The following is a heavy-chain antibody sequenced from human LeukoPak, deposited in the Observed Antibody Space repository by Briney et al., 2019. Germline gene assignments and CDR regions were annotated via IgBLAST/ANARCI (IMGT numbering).Heavy chain of an antibody. Sequence: GGSLRLSCAASGFTFSSYWLSWVRQAPGKGLEWVANINQPGSEKYYVDSVKGRFTISRDNAKNSLYLQMNSLRAEDTAVYYCASHSHNNYFEYWGQGTLVTVSS. V-gene: IGHV3-7*01. D-gene: IGHD5-24*01. CDR2: INQPGSEK. CDR3: ASHSHNNYFEY. CDR1: GFTFSSYW. J-gene: IGHJ4*02.